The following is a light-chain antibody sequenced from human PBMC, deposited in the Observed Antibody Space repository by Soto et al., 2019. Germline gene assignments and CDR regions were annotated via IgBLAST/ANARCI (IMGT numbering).Light chain of an antibody. CDR3: CSYTHSVTYV. V-gene: IGLV2-23*01. CDR1: SSDVGSYNL. CDR2: EGS. J-gene: IGLJ1*01. Sequence: QSVLTQPASVSGSPGQSITISCTGTSSDVGSYNLVSWYQQHPGKAPKLMIYEGSRRPSGVSNRFSGSKSGNTASLTISGLQAEDEADYYCCSYTHSVTYVFGTGTKLTVL.